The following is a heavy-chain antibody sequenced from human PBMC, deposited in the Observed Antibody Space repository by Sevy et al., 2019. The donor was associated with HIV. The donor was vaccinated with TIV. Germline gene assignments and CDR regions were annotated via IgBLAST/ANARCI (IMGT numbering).Heavy chain of an antibody. V-gene: IGHV3-48*01. Sequence: GGSLRLSCAASGFTFSSYSMNWVRQAPGKGLEWVSYISSSSSTIYYADSVKGRFTISRDNAKNSLYLQMNSLRAEDTAVYYCAKELFTIFGVGIYYGMDVWGQGNTVTVSS. D-gene: IGHD3-3*01. CDR3: AKELFTIFGVGIYYGMDV. J-gene: IGHJ6*02. CDR1: GFTFSSYS. CDR2: ISSSSSTI.